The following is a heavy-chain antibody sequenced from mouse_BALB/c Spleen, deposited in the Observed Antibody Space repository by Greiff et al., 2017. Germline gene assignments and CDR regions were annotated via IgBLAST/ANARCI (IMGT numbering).Heavy chain of an antibody. CDR3: ARGLLRAYYAMDY. CDR2: ILPGSGST. V-gene: IGHV1-9*01. D-gene: IGHD1-1*01. J-gene: IGHJ4*01. CDR1: GYTFSSYW. Sequence: QVQLQQSGAELMKPGASVKISCKATGYTFSSYWIEWVKQRPGHGLEWIGEILPGSGSTNYNEKFKGKATFTADTSSNTAYMQLSSLTSEDSAVYYWARGLLRAYYAMDYWGQGTSVTVSS.